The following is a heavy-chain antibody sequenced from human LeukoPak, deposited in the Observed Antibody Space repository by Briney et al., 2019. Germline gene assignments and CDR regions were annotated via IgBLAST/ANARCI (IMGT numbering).Heavy chain of an antibody. V-gene: IGHV7-4-1*02. CDR1: GYTLTSYA. D-gene: IGHD1-1*01. J-gene: IGHJ5*02. CDR2: INTNTGNP. CDR3: ARDSAGTTFFFSYGWFDP. Sequence: GASVKVSCKASGYTLTSYAMNWVRQAPGQGLEWMGWINTNTGNPSYARGFTGRFVFSLDTSVSTAYLQISSLKAEDTAVYYCARDSAGTTFFFSYGWFDPWGQGTLVTVSS.